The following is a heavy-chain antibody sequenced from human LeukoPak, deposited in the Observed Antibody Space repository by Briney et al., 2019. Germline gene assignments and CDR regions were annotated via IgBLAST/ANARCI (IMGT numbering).Heavy chain of an antibody. Sequence: QPGGSLRLSCAASGFTFSSYAMSWVRQAPGKGLEWVSAISGSGGSTYYADSVKGRFTISRDNSKNTLYLQMNSLRAEDTAVYYCAKESNPPEDYYDTLYFDYWGQGTLVTVSS. V-gene: IGHV3-23*01. CDR1: GFTFSSYA. CDR3: AKESNPPEDYYDTLYFDY. CDR2: ISGSGGST. J-gene: IGHJ4*02. D-gene: IGHD3-22*01.